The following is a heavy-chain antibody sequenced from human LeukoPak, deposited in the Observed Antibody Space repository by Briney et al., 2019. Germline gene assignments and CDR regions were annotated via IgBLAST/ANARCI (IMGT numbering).Heavy chain of an antibody. CDR3: ARLLGLDSSGYYLSAFDI. CDR2: IHYSGST. CDR1: GGSITSSSYY. D-gene: IGHD3-22*01. V-gene: IGHV4-39*01. J-gene: IGHJ3*02. Sequence: SETLSLTCTVSGGSITSSSYYWGWIRQPPGKGLEWIGSIHYSGSTYYNPSLKSRVTISIDTSKNQFSLKLSSVTAADTAVYYCARLLGLDSSGYYLSAFDIWGQGTLVTVSS.